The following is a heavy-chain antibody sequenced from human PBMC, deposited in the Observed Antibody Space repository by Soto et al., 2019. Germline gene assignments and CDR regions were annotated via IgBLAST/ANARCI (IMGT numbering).Heavy chain of an antibody. Sequence: SETLSVTCTVSGGSISNSGYYWGWIRQPPGKGLEWIGHIYYSGTSYSNPSLKGRVTLSVDTSKNQFSLKLNSVAAADTAVYYCTKLQRRWQNSDYWGQGTLVTVSS. J-gene: IGHJ4*02. CDR3: TKLQRRWQNSDY. CDR1: GGSISNSGYY. V-gene: IGHV4-39*01. CDR2: IYYSGTS. D-gene: IGHD3-3*01.